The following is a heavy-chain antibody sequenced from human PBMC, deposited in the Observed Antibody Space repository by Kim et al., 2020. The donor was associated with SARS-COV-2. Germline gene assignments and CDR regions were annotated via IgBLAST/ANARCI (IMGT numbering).Heavy chain of an antibody. Sequence: SETLSLTCTVSGGSISSGDYYWSWIRQPPGKGLEWIGYIYYSGSTYYNPSLKSRVTISVDTSKNQFSLKLSSVTAADTAVYYCARVVIFGVVIRSANHFDYWGQGTLVTVSS. V-gene: IGHV4-30-4*01. CDR3: ARVVIFGVVIRSANHFDY. D-gene: IGHD3-3*01. J-gene: IGHJ4*02. CDR1: GGSISSGDYY. CDR2: IYYSGST.